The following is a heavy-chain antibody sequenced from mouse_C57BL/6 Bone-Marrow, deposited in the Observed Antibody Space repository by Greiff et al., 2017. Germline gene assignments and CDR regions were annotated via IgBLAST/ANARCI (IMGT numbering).Heavy chain of an antibody. CDR3: TTYDYDGRYAMDY. D-gene: IGHD2-4*01. V-gene: IGHV14-4*01. J-gene: IGHJ4*01. CDR1: GFNIKDDY. Sequence: VQLQQSGAELVRPGASVKLSCTASGFNIKDDYMHWVKQRPEQGLEWIGWIDPENGDTEYASKFQGKATITAATSSNTAYLQLSSLTSEDTAVYYCTTYDYDGRYAMDYWGQGTSVTVSS. CDR2: IDPENGDT.